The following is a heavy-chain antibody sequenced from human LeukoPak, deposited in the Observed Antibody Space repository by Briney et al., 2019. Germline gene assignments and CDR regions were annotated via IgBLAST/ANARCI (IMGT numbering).Heavy chain of an antibody. D-gene: IGHD3-3*01. V-gene: IGHV1-69*04. CDR3: ARDGNSDFWSRHPVDY. CDR1: GGTFSSYA. CDR2: IIPIFGIA. J-gene: IGHJ4*02. Sequence: SVKVSCKASGGTFSSYAISWARQAPGQGLEWMGRIIPIFGIANYAQKFQGRVTITADKSTSTAYMELSSLRSEDTAVYYCARDGNSDFWSRHPVDYWGQGTLVTVSS.